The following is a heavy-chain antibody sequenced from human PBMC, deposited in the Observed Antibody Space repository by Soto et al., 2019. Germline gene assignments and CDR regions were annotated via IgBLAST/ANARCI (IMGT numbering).Heavy chain of an antibody. CDR3: ARSNAMGVVAAAPYYYGIDV. CDR1: GGTFSSYA. J-gene: IGHJ6*02. CDR2: IIPTFGTA. V-gene: IGHV1-69*06. D-gene: IGHD2-2*01. Sequence: SVKVSCKASGGTFSSYAISWVRQAPGQGLEWMGGIIPTFGTANYAQKFQGRVTITADKSTSTAYMELSSLRSEDTAVYYCARSNAMGVVAAAPYYYGIDVCGQRTTGTVAS.